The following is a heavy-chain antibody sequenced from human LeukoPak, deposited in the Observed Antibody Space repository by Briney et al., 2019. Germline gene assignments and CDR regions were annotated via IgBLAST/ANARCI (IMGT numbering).Heavy chain of an antibody. J-gene: IGHJ4*02. V-gene: IGHV3-23*01. CDR3: AKGIVGSTKGSIDY. Sequence: PGGSLRLSCAASGFTFSSYAMSWVRQAPGKGLEWVSAISGSGGSTYYADSVKGRFTISRDNAKNSLYLQMNSLRVEDTAFYYCAKGIVGSTKGSIDYWGQGTLVTVSS. CDR2: ISGSGGST. D-gene: IGHD1-26*01. CDR1: GFTFSSYA.